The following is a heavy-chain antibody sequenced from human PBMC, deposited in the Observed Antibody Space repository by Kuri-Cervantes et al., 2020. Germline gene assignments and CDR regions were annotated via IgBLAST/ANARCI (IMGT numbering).Heavy chain of an antibody. CDR3: ARDQLELRIFDY. V-gene: IGHV4-61*01. Sequence: SETLSLTCTVSGGSVSSGSYYWSWIRQPPGKGLEWIGYIYYSGSTNYNPSLKSRVTISVDTSKNQFSLKLSSVTAADTAVYYCARDQLELRIFDYWGQGTLVTVSS. J-gene: IGHJ4*02. CDR2: IYYSGST. D-gene: IGHD1-7*01. CDR1: GGSVSSGSYY.